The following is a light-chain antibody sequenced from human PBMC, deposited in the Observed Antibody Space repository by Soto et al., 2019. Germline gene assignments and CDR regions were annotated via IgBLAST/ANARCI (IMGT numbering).Light chain of an antibody. J-gene: IGLJ2*01. Sequence: QYVLTQPASVSGSPGQSITISCTGTSRDVGSYNLVSWYQQHPGKAPKLMIYEGSKRPSGVSNRFSGSKSGNTASLTISGLQAEDEADYYCCSYAGSSPLFGGGTKLTV. CDR2: EGS. CDR3: CSYAGSSPL. CDR1: SRDVGSYNL. V-gene: IGLV2-23*01.